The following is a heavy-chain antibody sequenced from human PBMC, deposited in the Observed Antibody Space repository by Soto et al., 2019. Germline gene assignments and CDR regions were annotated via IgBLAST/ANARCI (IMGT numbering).Heavy chain of an antibody. V-gene: IGHV4-59*01. D-gene: IGHD5-18*01. CDR2: IFYSGST. J-gene: IGHJ4*02. CDR1: GGSIRSYY. CDR3: ARGAADTAMVDS. Sequence: TLSLTCTVSGGSIRSYYWTWIRQPPGKGLEWLGYIFYSGSTFYNPSLKSRVTISIHTSKSQFSLQLTSVTAADTAVYYCARGAADTAMVDSWGQGTLVTVS.